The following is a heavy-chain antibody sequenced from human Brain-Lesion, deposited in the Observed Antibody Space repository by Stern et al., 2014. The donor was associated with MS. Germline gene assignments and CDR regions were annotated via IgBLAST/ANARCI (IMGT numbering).Heavy chain of an antibody. J-gene: IGHJ6*02. CDR1: GGSISSGGYY. D-gene: IGHD2-2*01. CDR2: IFNSGST. V-gene: IGHV4-61*02. Sequence: QLQLQESGPGLVKPSQTLSLSCTVSGGSISSGGYYWSWIRQPAGKGLEWIGRIFNSGSTRYNPSLKSRVTLSIEQPKNQFSLRLNSMTAADTAVYYCARGRVVPGFQYYATDVWGQGTTVIVSS. CDR3: ARGRVVPGFQYYATDV.